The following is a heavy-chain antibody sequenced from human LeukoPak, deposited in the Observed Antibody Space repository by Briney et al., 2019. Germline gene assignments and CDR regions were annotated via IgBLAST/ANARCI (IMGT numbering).Heavy chain of an antibody. D-gene: IGHD3-10*01. V-gene: IGHV3-23*01. CDR2: ISGSGGST. Sequence: GGSLRLSCAASGFTFSNYGMHWVRQAPGKGLEWVSAISGSGGSTYYADSVKGRFTISRDNSKNTLYLQMNSLRAGDTAVYYCAKVMVRGVYYFDYWGQGTLVTVSS. CDR1: GFTFSNYG. CDR3: AKVMVRGVYYFDY. J-gene: IGHJ4*02.